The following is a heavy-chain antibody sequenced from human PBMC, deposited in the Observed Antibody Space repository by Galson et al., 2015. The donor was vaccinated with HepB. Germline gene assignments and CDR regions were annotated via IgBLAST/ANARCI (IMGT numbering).Heavy chain of an antibody. CDR1: GFTFSSYA. V-gene: IGHV3-23*01. J-gene: IGHJ4*02. Sequence: SLRLSCAASGFTFSSYAMSWVRQAPGKGLEWVSAISGSGGSTYYADSVKGRFTISRDNSKNTLYLQMNSLRAEDTAVYYCATPAEGITMVRGYDYWGQGTLVTVSS. CDR2: ISGSGGST. CDR3: ATPAEGITMVRGYDY. D-gene: IGHD3-10*01.